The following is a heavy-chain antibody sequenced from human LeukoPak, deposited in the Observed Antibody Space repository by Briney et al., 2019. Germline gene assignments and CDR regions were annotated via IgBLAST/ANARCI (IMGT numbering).Heavy chain of an antibody. CDR1: GYRFTSYG. J-gene: IGHJ4*02. D-gene: IGHD3-9*01. CDR3: ARGGDGDILTGLVFDY. Sequence: GASVKVSCKASGYRFTSYGISWVRQAPGQGLEWRGWISAYNGSTNYAQKLQGRVTMTTDTSTSKDYMELRSLRSDDTAVYYCARGGDGDILTGLVFDYWGQGPLVTVSS. CDR2: ISAYNGST. V-gene: IGHV1-18*01.